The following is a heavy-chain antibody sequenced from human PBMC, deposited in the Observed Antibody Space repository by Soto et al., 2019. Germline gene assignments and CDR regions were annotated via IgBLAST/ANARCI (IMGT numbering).Heavy chain of an antibody. CDR2: ISSSSSTI. CDR1: GFTFSSYS. V-gene: IGHV3-48*01. D-gene: IGHD2-2*01. CDR3: ARDRPLHCSSTSCYLSNWFDP. Sequence: GGSLRLSCAASGFTFSSYSMNWVRQAPGKGLEWVSYISSSSSTIYYADSVKGRFTISRDNAKNSLYLQMNSLRAEDTAVYYCARDRPLHCSSTSCYLSNWFDPWGQGTLVTVSS. J-gene: IGHJ5*02.